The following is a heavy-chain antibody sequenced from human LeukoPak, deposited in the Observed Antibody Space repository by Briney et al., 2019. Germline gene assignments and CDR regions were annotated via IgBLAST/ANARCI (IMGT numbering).Heavy chain of an antibody. CDR1: GFTFSSYS. D-gene: IGHD5-12*01. V-gene: IGHV3-48*04. Sequence: GGSLRLSCAASGFTFSSYSMNWVRQAPGKGLEWVSYISSSGSTIYYADSVKGRFTISRDNAKNSLYLQMNSLRAEDTAVYYCARDRLRPPDFDYWGQGTLVTVSS. J-gene: IGHJ4*02. CDR3: ARDRLRPPDFDY. CDR2: ISSSGSTI.